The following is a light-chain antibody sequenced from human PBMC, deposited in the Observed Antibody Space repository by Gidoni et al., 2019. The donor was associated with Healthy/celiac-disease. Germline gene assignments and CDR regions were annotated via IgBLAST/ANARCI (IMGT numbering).Light chain of an antibody. J-gene: IGLJ1*01. Sequence: QSVVTQPPSVSGAPGQRVTIACTGSSSNIGAGYAVHWYQQLPGTGPKLLIYGNGNRPSGVPDRFSGSKSGTSASLAITGLQAEDEADYYCQSYDSSLSGYVFGTGTKVTVL. V-gene: IGLV1-40*01. CDR3: QSYDSSLSGYV. CDR1: SSNIGAGYA. CDR2: GNG.